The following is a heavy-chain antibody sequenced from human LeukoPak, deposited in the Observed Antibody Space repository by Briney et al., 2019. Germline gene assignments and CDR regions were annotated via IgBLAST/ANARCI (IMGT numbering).Heavy chain of an antibody. CDR3: AAQLLWFGDI. CDR1: GFTFSSYT. CDR2: ITDGGYRT. D-gene: IGHD3-10*01. V-gene: IGHV3-23*01. Sequence: GGSLRLSCAASGFTFSSYTMHWVRQAPGQGLEWVSGITDGGYRTYYADSVKGRFTISRDNSKSKLYLQLNRLRAEDTAVYYCAAQLLWFGDIWGQGTTVTVSS. J-gene: IGHJ3*02.